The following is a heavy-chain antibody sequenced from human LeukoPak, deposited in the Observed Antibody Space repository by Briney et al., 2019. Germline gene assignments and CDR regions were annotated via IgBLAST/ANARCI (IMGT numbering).Heavy chain of an antibody. D-gene: IGHD3-22*01. J-gene: IGHJ4*02. Sequence: PGGSLRLSCAASGFTFSSYGMHWVRQAPGKGLEWVAFIRYDGSNKYYADSVKGRFTISRDNSKNTLYLQMNSLRAEDTAVYYCAKDQSFYYYDSSSSRGTSETTDYWGQGTLVTVSS. CDR1: GFTFSSYG. CDR2: IRYDGSNK. V-gene: IGHV3-30*02. CDR3: AKDQSFYYYDSSSSRGTSETTDY.